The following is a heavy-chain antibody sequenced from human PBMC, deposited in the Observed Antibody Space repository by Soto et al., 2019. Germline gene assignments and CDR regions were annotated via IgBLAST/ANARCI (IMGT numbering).Heavy chain of an antibody. CDR1: GFTFSSYS. J-gene: IGHJ4*02. V-gene: IGHV3-21*01. D-gene: IGHD4-17*01. CDR3: ARTPTDLDYEQTKYNDY. CDR2: ISSSSSYI. Sequence: GGSLRLSCAASGFTFSSYSMNWVRQAPGKGLEWVSSISSSSSYIYYADSVKGRFTISRDNAKNSLYLQMNSLRAEDTAVYYCARTPTDLDYEQTKYNDYWGQGTLVTVSS.